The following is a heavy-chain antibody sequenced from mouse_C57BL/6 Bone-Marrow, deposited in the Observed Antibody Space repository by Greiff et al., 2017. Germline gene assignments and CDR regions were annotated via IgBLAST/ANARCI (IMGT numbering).Heavy chain of an antibody. CDR1: GFNIKDDY. J-gene: IGHJ2*01. V-gene: IGHV14-4*01. Sequence: EVQLQQSGAELVRPGASVKLSCTASGFNIKDDYIHWVKQRPEQGLEWIGWMDHEIGDTEYASKFQGKATITSDTSSNTAYLQLSSLTSEDTAVYYCSSFDGNYFDFWGQGTPLTVAS. CDR2: MDHEIGDT. CDR3: SSFDGNYFDF. D-gene: IGHD2-3*01.